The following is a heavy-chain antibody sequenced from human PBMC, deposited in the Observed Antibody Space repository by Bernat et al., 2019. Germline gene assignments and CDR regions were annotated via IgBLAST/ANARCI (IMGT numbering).Heavy chain of an antibody. Sequence: QVQLVQSGAEVKKPGASVKVSCKASGYTFTSYGISWVRQAPGQGLEWMGWISAYNGNTNYAQKLQGRVTMTTDTSTSTAYMERRSLRSDDTAVYYCAREYYYDGSGYCDRDAGGDAYDIWGQGTMVTVSS. J-gene: IGHJ3*02. CDR1: GYTFTSYG. CDR3: AREYYYDGSGYCDRDAGGDAYDI. D-gene: IGHD3-22*01. V-gene: IGHV1-18*01. CDR2: ISAYNGNT.